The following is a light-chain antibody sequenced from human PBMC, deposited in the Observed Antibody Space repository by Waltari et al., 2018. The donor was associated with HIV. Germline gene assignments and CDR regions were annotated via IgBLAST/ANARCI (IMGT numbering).Light chain of an antibody. CDR2: RNN. CDR3: AAWDDSLSAYV. V-gene: IGLV1-47*01. J-gene: IGLJ1*01. Sequence: QSVLTQPPSASATPGQRVTVSCSGSSSNIGINYVYWYQQLPGAAPKVLISRNNPGPAGVPDRFSGSKSGTSASLAISGLRSEDEADYYCAAWDDSLSAYVFGTGTKVTVL. CDR1: SSNIGINY.